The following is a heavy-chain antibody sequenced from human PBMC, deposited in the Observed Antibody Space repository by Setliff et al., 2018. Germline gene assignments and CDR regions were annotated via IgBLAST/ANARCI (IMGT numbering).Heavy chain of an antibody. V-gene: IGHV3-66*02. CDR3: AKGGRGYSGWRPRHYYYMDV. Sequence: GGSLRLSCAASGFTVSSNYMSWVRQAPGKGLEWVSVIYSGGSTYYADSVKGRFTISRDNSKNTLYLQMNSLRAEDTAVYYCAKGGRGYSGWRPRHYYYMDVWGKGTTVTVSS. J-gene: IGHJ6*03. CDR1: GFTVSSNY. CDR2: IYSGGST. D-gene: IGHD5-12*01.